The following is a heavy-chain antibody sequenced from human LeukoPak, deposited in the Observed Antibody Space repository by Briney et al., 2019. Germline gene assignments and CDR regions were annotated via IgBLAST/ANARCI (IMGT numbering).Heavy chain of an antibody. CDR2: NYRDEDK. Sequence: ESGPRLLNASQTHTLPCTFSGCALGHRGGGVGWGRQPPGKALEWLGTNYRDEDKRYSPSLKSRLTITKATSENQVVLTVTNIDPVDTATYYCAHTLSGGYADHWGQGTLVTVSS. CDR3: AHTLSGGYADH. CDR1: GCALGHRGGG. V-gene: IGHV2-5*02. D-gene: IGHD1-26*01. J-gene: IGHJ4*02.